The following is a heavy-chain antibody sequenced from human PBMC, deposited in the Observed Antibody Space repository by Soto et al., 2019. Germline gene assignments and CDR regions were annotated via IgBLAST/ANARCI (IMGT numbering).Heavy chain of an antibody. CDR3: TTDDPINNC. Sequence: GRLRVYWGASGLTFSNERKSWVRQAPGKGLEWAGRIKSKTDGGTTDFAAPVKGRFTISRDDSKNTLFLQMNSLKTEDTAVYYCTTDDPINNCWGQGTLVTVSS. CDR1: GLTFSNER. V-gene: IGHV3-15*01. J-gene: IGHJ4*02. CDR2: IKSKTDGGTT.